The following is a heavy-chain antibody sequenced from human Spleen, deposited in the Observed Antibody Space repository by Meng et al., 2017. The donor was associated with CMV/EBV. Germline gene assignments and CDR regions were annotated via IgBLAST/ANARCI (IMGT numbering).Heavy chain of an antibody. CDR2: IYSGDSTT. V-gene: IGHV3-23*03. D-gene: IGHD3-3*01. CDR3: AKDQNGLYYDFWTGYDY. J-gene: IGHJ4*02. Sequence: GGSLRLSCAASGFTFSSHAMSWVRQAPGKGLEWVSIIYSGDSTTYYADSVKGRFTISRDNSKNTLYLQMNSLRAEDTAVYYCAKDQNGLYYDFWTGYDYWGQGTLVTVSS. CDR1: GFTFSSHA.